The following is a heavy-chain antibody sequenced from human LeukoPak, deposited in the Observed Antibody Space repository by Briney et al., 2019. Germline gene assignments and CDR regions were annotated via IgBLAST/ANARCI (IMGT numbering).Heavy chain of an antibody. J-gene: IGHJ4*02. D-gene: IGHD3-10*01. Sequence: SGPTLVNPTQTLTLTCTFSGFSLSTSGVGVGWIRQPPGKALEWLALIYWDDDKRYSPSLKSRLTITKDTSKNQVVLTMTNMDPVDTATYYCARMNGYYGSGSSGGDFDYWGQGTLVTVSS. V-gene: IGHV2-5*02. CDR2: IYWDDDK. CDR3: ARMNGYYGSGSSGGDFDY. CDR1: GFSLSTSGVG.